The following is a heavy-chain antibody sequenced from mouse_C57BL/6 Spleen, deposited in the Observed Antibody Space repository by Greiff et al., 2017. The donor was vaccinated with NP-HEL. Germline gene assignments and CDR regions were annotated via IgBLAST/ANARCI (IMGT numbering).Heavy chain of an antibody. CDR3: ALYGGYSACFAY. CDR2: IYPGSGST. D-gene: IGHD2-3*01. J-gene: IGHJ3*01. V-gene: IGHV1-55*01. CDR1: GYTFTSYW. Sequence: VQLQQSGAELVKPGASVKMSCKASGYTFTSYWITWVKQRPGQGLEWIGDIYPGSGSTNYNEKFKSKATLTVDTSSSTAYMQLSSLTSEDSAVYYCALYGGYSACFAYWGQGTLVTVSA.